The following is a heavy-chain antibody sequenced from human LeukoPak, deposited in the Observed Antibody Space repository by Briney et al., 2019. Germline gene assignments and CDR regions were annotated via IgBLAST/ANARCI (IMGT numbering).Heavy chain of an antibody. CDR2: IYPRDSDT. D-gene: IGHD5-18*01. V-gene: IGHV5-51*01. J-gene: IGHJ4*02. Sequence: GESLKISCKGSGYKFTNYWIAWVRQMPGQGLEWLGIIYPRDSDTRYSPSFQGQVTISADKSISTAYLQWSSLKASDAAMYYCARPEGYSYGYSVYWGQGTLVTVSS. CDR1: GYKFTNYW. CDR3: ARPEGYSYGYSVY.